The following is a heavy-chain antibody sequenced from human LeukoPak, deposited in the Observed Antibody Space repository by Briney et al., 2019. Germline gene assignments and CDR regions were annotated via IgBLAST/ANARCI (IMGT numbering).Heavy chain of an antibody. CDR1: GDSISNYY. CDR3: AREGYYYDSSGYYYVDY. D-gene: IGHD3-22*01. J-gene: IGHJ4*02. CDR2: IYYSGST. V-gene: IGHV4-59*01. Sequence: PSETLSLTCSVSGDSISNYYWSWIRQPPGKGLEWIGYIYYSGSTNYNPSLKSRVTISVDTSKNHFSLKLSSVTAADTAVYYCAREGYYYDSSGYYYVDYWGQGTLVTVSS.